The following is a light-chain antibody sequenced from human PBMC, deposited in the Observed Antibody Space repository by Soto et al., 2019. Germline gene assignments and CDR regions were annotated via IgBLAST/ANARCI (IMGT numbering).Light chain of an antibody. Sequence: QSVLTQSASASGSPGQSITISCTGTSSDVGGYNYVSWYQQHPGKAPKFMIYDVSNRPSGVSNRFSGSKSGNTASLTISGLQAEDEADYYCSSYTTSNTRQIVFGTGTKVTVL. CDR3: SSYTTSNTRQIV. CDR2: DVS. V-gene: IGLV2-14*01. CDR1: SSDVGGYNY. J-gene: IGLJ1*01.